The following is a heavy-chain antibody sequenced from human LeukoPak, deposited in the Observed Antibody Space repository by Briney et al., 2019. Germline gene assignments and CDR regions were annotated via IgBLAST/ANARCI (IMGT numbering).Heavy chain of an antibody. CDR2: IETDGDQK. CDR1: GFTLIDYW. J-gene: IGHJ4*02. CDR3: ARDIPSGFYTPDY. D-gene: IGHD5-12*01. Sequence: GGSLRLSCVASGFTLIDYWMSWVRQAPGKGLEWVANIETDGDQKNYVDSVKGRFAISRDNARNSLYLQMNSLTDEDAAVYYCARDIPSGFYTPDYWGRGTLVTVSS. V-gene: IGHV3-7*01.